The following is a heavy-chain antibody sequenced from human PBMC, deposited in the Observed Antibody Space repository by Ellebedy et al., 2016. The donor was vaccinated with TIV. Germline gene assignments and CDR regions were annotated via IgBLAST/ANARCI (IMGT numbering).Heavy chain of an antibody. CDR2: INPSGGHT. CDR1: GYTFTSYY. D-gene: IGHD5-18*01. Sequence: AASVKVSCKASGYTFTSYYIHWVRQAPGQGLEWMGVINPSGGHTTYALKFQGRVTITGDTSTGTVYMELSSLTSEDTAVHYSARGGVQGWLRPFDYWGQGALVTVSS. J-gene: IGHJ4*02. CDR3: ARGGVQGWLRPFDY. V-gene: IGHV1-46*01.